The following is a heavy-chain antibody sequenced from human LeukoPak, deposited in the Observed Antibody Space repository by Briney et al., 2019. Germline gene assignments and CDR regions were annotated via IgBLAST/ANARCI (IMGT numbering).Heavy chain of an antibody. CDR1: GCSISSYY. Sequence: SETLSLTCTVSGCSISSYYWSWIRQPPAKGLEWIGYIYYSGSTNYNPSLKSRVTISVDTSKNQFSLKLSSVTAADTAVYYCARTTQYYYYMDVWGKGTTVTVSS. D-gene: IGHD1-1*01. V-gene: IGHV4-59*01. CDR2: IYYSGST. CDR3: ARTTQYYYYMDV. J-gene: IGHJ6*03.